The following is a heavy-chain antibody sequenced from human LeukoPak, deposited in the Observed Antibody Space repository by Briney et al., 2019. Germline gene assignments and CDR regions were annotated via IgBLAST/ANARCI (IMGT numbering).Heavy chain of an antibody. D-gene: IGHD3-16*01. CDR2: IIPIFGTA. J-gene: IGHJ4*02. CDR3: ARAFRGGVTRESDY. CDR1: GGTFSSYA. V-gene: IGHV1-69*13. Sequence: SVKVSCKASGGTFSSYAISWVRQAPGQGLEWMGGIIPIFGTANYAQKFQGRVTITADESTSTAYMELRSLRSDDTAVYYCARAFRGGVTRESDYWGQGTLVTVSS.